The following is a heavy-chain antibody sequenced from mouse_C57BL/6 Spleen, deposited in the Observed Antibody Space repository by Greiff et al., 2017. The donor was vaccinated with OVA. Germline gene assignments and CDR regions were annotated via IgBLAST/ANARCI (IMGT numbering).Heavy chain of an antibody. CDR2: ISSGGSYT. V-gene: IGHV5-6*01. Sequence: EVHLVESGGDLVKPGGSLKLSCAASGFTFSSYGMSWVRQTPDKRLEWVATISSGGSYTYYPDSVKGRFTISRDNAKNTLYLQMSSLKSEDTAMYDCARHEGLRGDYYAMDYWGQGTSVTVSS. CDR3: ARHEGLRGDYYAMDY. D-gene: IGHD2-4*01. CDR1: GFTFSSYG. J-gene: IGHJ4*01.